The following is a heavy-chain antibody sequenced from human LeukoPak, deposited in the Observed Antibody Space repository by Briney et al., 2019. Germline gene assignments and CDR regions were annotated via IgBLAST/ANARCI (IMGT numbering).Heavy chain of an antibody. Sequence: GGSLRLSCAASGFTFSSYSMNWVRQAPGKGLEWVSSISSSSSYIYYADSVKGRFTISRDNAKNSLYLQMNSLRAEDTAVYYCARDQRNGYNYGAFDIWGQGTMVTVSS. D-gene: IGHD5-24*01. V-gene: IGHV3-21*01. J-gene: IGHJ3*02. CDR2: ISSSSSYI. CDR3: ARDQRNGYNYGAFDI. CDR1: GFTFSSYS.